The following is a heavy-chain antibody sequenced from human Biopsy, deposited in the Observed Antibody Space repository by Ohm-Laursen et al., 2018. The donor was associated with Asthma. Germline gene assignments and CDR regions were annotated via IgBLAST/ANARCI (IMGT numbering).Heavy chain of an antibody. Sequence: GSLRLSCSASGFTFRAYSMSWVRQAPGKGLEWVSSISSSSSYIYYADSVKGRFTISRDNAENSLYLQMNSLRTEDTGVYYCAKTLRNTSGQEVGGMDVWGQGTTVTVSS. V-gene: IGHV3-21*01. D-gene: IGHD2-2*01. J-gene: IGHJ6*02. CDR2: ISSSSSYI. CDR1: GFTFRAYS. CDR3: AKTLRNTSGQEVGGMDV.